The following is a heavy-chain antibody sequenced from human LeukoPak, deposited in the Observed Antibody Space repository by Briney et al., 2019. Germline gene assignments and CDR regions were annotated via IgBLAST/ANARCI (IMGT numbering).Heavy chain of an antibody. V-gene: IGHV3-7*04. CDR1: GFPYSSYR. J-gene: IGHJ4*02. CDR3: AREGASSGYLHY. CDR2: IKQDGGAK. Sequence: GGSLRLPCAASGFPYSSYRMTGVRQPPGKGLEWVANIKQDGGAKYYVDSVKGRFTISRDNAKNSLYLQMNSLRAEDAAVYYCAREGASSGYLHYLGEGTLVTVSS. D-gene: IGHD3-22*01.